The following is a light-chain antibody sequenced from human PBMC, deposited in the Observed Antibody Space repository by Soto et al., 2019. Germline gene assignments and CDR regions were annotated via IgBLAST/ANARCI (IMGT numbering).Light chain of an antibody. CDR3: SSYGGSNNLL. CDR1: SSDVGGYNY. J-gene: IGLJ2*01. Sequence: QSALTQPPSASGSPGQSVTISCTGTSSDVGGYNYVSWYQQHPGKAPKLMIYEVSKRPSGAPDRFSGSKSGNTASLTVSGLQAEDEADYFCSSYGGSNNLLFGGGTKLTVL. CDR2: EVS. V-gene: IGLV2-8*01.